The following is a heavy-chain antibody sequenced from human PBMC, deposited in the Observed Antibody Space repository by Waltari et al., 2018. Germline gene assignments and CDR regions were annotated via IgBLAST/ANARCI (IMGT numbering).Heavy chain of an antibody. CDR2: INAGNGNT. V-gene: IGHV1-3*01. D-gene: IGHD6-19*01. CDR1: GYTFTSYA. CDR3: ARDYSSGWSGFDY. J-gene: IGHJ4*02. Sequence: QVQLVQSGAEVKKPGASVKVSCKAPGYTFTSYAMHWVRQAPGQRLEWMGWINAGNGNTKYSQKFQGRVTITRDTSASTAYMELSSLRSEDTAVYYCARDYSSGWSGFDYWGQGTLVTVSS.